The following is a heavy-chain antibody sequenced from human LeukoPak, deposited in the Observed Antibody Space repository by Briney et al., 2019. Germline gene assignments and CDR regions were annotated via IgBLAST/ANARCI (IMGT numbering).Heavy chain of an antibody. V-gene: IGHV3-23*01. D-gene: IGHD3-3*01. CDR3: ARPRYNFWSGSSYYYYGMDV. CDR1: GFPFGTYA. Sequence: GGSLRLSCAASGFPFGTYAMSWVRQAPGKGLEWVSGISSGGDSTYYADSVKGRFTFSRDNSKNTLYLQMSSLRADDTAVYYCARPRYNFWSGSSYYYYGMDVWGQGTTLTVSS. CDR2: ISSGGDST. J-gene: IGHJ6*02.